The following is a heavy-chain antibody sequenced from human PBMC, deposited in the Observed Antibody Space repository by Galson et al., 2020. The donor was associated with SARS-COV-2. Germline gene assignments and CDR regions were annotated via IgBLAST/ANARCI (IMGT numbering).Heavy chain of an antibody. J-gene: IGHJ3*01. CDR1: GLTFRSYW. CDR3: ARDEISARTYDAFDL. D-gene: IGHD6-6*01. CDR2: ISSDGITT. Sequence: GGSLRLSCAASGLTFRSYWMHWVRQTPGKGLVWLSRISSDGITTNYADSGQGRFTISRDNAKNTLYLQMNNLRAEDTAVYYCARDEISARTYDAFDLWGQGTLVTVSS. V-gene: IGHV3-74*01.